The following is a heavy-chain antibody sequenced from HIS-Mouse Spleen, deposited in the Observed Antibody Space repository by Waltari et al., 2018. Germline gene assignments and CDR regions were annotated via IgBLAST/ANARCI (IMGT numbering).Heavy chain of an antibody. CDR2: IYYSGSP. CDR3: AREGLERYYFDY. Sequence: QVQLQESGPGLVKPSETLSLTCTVSGCSISSYYWSWIRQPPGKGLEWIGYIYYSGSPNYNPSLKSRVTISVDTSKTQFSLKLSSVTAADTAVYYCAREGLERYYFDYWGQGTLVTVSS. V-gene: IGHV4-59*01. J-gene: IGHJ4*02. D-gene: IGHD1-1*01. CDR1: GCSISSYY.